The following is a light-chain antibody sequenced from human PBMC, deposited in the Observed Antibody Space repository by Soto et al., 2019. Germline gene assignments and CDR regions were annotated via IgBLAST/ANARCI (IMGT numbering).Light chain of an antibody. CDR3: SSYTSSSTLV. CDR2: DVS. V-gene: IGLV2-14*01. J-gene: IGLJ2*01. Sequence: QSALTQPASVSGSPGQSITISCTGTSSDVGGYNYVSWYQQHPGKAPKLMIYDVSNRPSGVSNRFSGSKSGNTASLTISXXQXXDEADYYCSSYTSSSTLVFGGGTKLTVL. CDR1: SSDVGGYNY.